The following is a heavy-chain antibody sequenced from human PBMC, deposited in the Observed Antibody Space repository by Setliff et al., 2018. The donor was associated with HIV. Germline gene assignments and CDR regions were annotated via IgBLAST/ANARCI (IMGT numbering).Heavy chain of an antibody. CDR2: VIPNSGNA. CDR3: ARRYCSSTSCLRVQYYFDY. CDR1: GDTFSNYA. J-gene: IGHJ4*02. Sequence: ASVKVSCKASGDTFSNYAMNWVRQAPGKGLEWMGGVIPNSGNAGYAQKFQGRVTMTRNASISTAYMELSSLTSDDTAIYYCARRYCSSTSCLRVQYYFDYWGQGALVTVSS. D-gene: IGHD2-2*01. V-gene: IGHV1-8*02.